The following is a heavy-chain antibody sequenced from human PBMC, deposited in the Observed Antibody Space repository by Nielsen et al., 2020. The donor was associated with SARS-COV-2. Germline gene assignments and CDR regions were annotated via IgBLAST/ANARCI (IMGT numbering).Heavy chain of an antibody. CDR3: ANGPGSWDY. CDR1: KFTFNSYA. V-gene: IGHV3-23*01. CDR2: ISGNGDTT. J-gene: IGHJ4*02. D-gene: IGHD1-26*01. Sequence: GESLKISCAASKFTFNSYAMSWVRQAPGKGLEWVSAISGNGDTTYYADSVKGRFIISRDNSKNTLYLEMNSLRADDTAVYYCANGPGSWDYWGQGTLVTVS.